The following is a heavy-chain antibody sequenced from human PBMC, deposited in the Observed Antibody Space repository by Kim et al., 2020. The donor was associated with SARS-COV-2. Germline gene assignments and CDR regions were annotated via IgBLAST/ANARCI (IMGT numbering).Heavy chain of an antibody. CDR3: ARVYLGERVMDV. D-gene: IGHD7-27*01. J-gene: IGHJ6*02. Sequence: SETLSLTCTVSGGSISSYYWSWIRQPPGKGLEWIGYIYYSGSTNYNPSLKSRVTISVDTSKNQFSLKLSSVTAADTAVYYCARVYLGERVMDVWGQGTTVTVSS. CDR1: GGSISSYY. V-gene: IGHV4-59*13. CDR2: IYYSGST.